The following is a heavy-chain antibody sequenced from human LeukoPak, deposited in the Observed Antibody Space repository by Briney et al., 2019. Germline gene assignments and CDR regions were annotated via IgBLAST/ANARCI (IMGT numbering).Heavy chain of an antibody. J-gene: IGHJ6*03. CDR1: GFTFSTYG. CDR3: AKGGGGRLIYYYYMDV. CDR2: IPSGGGT. V-gene: IGHV3-23*01. D-gene: IGHD3-16*01. Sequence: GRSLRLSCAASGFTFSTYGMSWVRQAPGKGLQWVSTIPSGGGTYYADSVKGRFTISRDNAKNSLYLQMNSLRAEDMALYYCAKGGGGRLIYYYYMDVWGKGTTVTVSS.